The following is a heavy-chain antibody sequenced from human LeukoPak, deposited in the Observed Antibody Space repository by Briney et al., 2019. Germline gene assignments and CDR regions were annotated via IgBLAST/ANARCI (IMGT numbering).Heavy chain of an antibody. J-gene: IGHJ6*02. CDR3: VTGGIPYYYYGVDV. V-gene: IGHV3-23*01. Sequence: GGSLRLSCAASGFTFSSYAMSWVRQAPGKGLEWVSAISGSGGSTYYADSVKGRFTISRDNSKNTLYLQMNSLRAEDTAVYYCVTGGIPYYYYGVDVWGQGTTVTVSS. CDR2: ISGSGGST. CDR1: GFTFSSYA. D-gene: IGHD3-16*01.